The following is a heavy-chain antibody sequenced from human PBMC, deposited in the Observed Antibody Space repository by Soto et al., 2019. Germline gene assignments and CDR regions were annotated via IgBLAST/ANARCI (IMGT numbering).Heavy chain of an antibody. CDR2: IYYSGST. CDR3: ARQDGSSWRPGEFDY. J-gene: IGHJ4*02. Sequence: SETLSLTCTVSGGSISSSSYYWGWIRQPPGKGLEWIGSIYYSGSTYYNPSLKSRVTISVDTSKNQFSLKLSSVTAADTAVYYCARQDGSSWRPGEFDYWGQGTLVTVSS. V-gene: IGHV4-39*01. D-gene: IGHD6-13*01. CDR1: GGSISSSSYY.